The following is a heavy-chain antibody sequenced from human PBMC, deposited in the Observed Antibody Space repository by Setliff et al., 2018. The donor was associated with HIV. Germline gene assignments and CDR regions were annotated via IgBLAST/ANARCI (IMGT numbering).Heavy chain of an antibody. CDR3: AGGPGTTSIDY. Sequence: SETLSLTCAVYGGSFSGYYWSWIRQPPGKGLEWIGEINHSGSTNYNMSLWSRVTISLDASRNRFSLELISVTAADTAVYYCAGGPGTTSIDYWAQGTLVTVS. J-gene: IGHJ4*02. CDR2: INHSGST. D-gene: IGHD1-26*01. V-gene: IGHV4-34*01. CDR1: GGSFSGYY.